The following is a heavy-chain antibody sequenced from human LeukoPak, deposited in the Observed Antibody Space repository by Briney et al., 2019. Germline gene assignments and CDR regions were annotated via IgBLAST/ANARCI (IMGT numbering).Heavy chain of an antibody. D-gene: IGHD3-22*01. Sequence: GGSLRLSCAASGFTFSSYEMNWVRQAPGKGLEWVSYISSSGSTIYYADSVKGRFTISRDNSKNTLCLQMNSLRAEDTAVYYCAKELDSSGYYYGSAYNWGQGTLVTVSS. CDR3: AKELDSSGYYYGSAYN. CDR2: ISSSGSTI. CDR1: GFTFSSYE. J-gene: IGHJ4*02. V-gene: IGHV3-48*03.